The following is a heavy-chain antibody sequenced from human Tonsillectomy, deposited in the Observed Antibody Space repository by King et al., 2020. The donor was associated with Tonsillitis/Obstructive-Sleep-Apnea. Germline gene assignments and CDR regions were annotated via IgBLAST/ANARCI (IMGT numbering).Heavy chain of an antibody. CDR1: GYTFTSDG. CDR2: SSAYNGNT. J-gene: IGHJ5*02. Sequence: QLVQSGADVKKPGASVKVSCKASGYTFTSDGINWVRQAPGQGLECMGWSSAYNGNTHYAQKFQGRVTLTRDTSTSTAYMELRSLRSDDTAVYYCARDLWFDPWGQGTLVTVSS. CDR3: ARDLWFDP. V-gene: IGHV1-18*01.